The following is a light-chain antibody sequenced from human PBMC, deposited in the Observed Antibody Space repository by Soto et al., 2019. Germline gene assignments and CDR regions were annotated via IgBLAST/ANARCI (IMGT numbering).Light chain of an antibody. V-gene: IGLV2-14*01. Sequence: QSAPTQPASVSGSPGQSITISCTGTSSDVGGYNYVAWYQQHPGKAPKLMIYDVSSRPSGVSNRFSGSKSGNTASLTISGLQAEDEADYYCSSYTSSTTLYVVFGGGTKVTVL. CDR3: SSYTSSTTLYVV. CDR1: SSDVGGYNY. CDR2: DVS. J-gene: IGLJ2*01.